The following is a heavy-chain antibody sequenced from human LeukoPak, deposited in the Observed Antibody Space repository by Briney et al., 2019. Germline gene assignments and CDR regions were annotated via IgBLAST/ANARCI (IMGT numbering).Heavy chain of an antibody. Sequence: GGSLRLSCAATGFTFSSYGMHWVRQAPGKGLEWVAVIWYDGSNKYYTDSVKGRFTISRDNSKNTLYLQMNSLRAEDTAVYYCARGLQPYYYYVDVWGKGTTVTVSS. CDR2: IWYDGSNK. J-gene: IGHJ6*03. CDR3: ARGLQPYYYYVDV. CDR1: GFTFSSYG. V-gene: IGHV3-33*01. D-gene: IGHD4-11*01.